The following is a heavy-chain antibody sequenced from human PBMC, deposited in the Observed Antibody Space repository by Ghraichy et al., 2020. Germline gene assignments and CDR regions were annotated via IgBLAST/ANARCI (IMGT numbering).Heavy chain of an antibody. CDR3: ARGYCTSTSCLNGMDV. D-gene: IGHD2-2*01. V-gene: IGHV3-13*01. CDR1: GFTFSSYD. J-gene: IGHJ6*02. Sequence: GGSLRLSCAASGFTFSSYDMHWVRQATGKGLEWVSNIGTTGDTYYAGSVKGRFTISRENAKNSLYLQMNSLRAGDTAVYYCARGYCTSTSCLNGMDVWGQGTTVTVSS. CDR2: IGTTGDT.